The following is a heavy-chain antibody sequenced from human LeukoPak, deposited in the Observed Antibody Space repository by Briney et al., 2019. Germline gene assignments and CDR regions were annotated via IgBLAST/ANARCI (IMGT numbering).Heavy chain of an antibody. CDR1: GFPFNHAW. CDR3: SWWNSFVQGPYSYFGMDV. CDR2: IKSRAGGGTT. Sequence: GGSLRLSCIASGFPFNHAWMIWVRQAPGEGLEWVGRIKSRAGGGTTDYAAPVKDRFTISRDDSKNTLYVQMNSLKTEDTAVYYCSWWNSFVQGPYSYFGMDVWGQGTTVTVSS. V-gene: IGHV3-15*01. J-gene: IGHJ6*02. D-gene: IGHD2-15*01.